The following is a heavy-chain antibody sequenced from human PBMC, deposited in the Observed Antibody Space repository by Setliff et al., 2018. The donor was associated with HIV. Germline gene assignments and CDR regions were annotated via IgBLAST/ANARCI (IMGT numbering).Heavy chain of an antibody. J-gene: IGHJ5*02. CDR3: AKDIPGPAINSGRIKNWFDP. CDR1: GFTFSSYG. V-gene: IGHV3-30*02. CDR2: IRYDGRNK. D-gene: IGHD6-19*01. Sequence: PGGSLRLSCAASGFTFSSYGMHWVRQAPGKGLEWVAFIRYDGRNKYFTDSVKGRFTISRDNAKNSLYLQMNSLRVEDTAVYYVAKDIPGPAINSGRIKNWFDPWGEGTLVTVSS.